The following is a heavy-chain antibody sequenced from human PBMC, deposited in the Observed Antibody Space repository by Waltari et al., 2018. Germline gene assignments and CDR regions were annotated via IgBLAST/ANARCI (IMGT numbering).Heavy chain of an antibody. D-gene: IGHD6-19*01. CDR1: GFTFSSYS. CDR3: ARGSGYSSGGDV. V-gene: IGHV3-48*04. CDR2: ISSSSSTI. J-gene: IGHJ6*04. Sequence: EVQLVESGGGLVQTGGSLRLSCAASGFTFSSYSMNWVRQAPGKGLEWVSYISSSSSTIYYADSVKGRFTISRDNAKNSLYLQMNSLRAEDTAVYYCARGSGYSSGGDVWGKGTTVTVSS.